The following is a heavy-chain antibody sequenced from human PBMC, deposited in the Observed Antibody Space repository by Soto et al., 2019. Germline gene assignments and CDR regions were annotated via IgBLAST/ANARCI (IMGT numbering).Heavy chain of an antibody. V-gene: IGHV3-23*01. Sequence: GGSLRLSCAASGFTFSSYAMSWVRQAPGKGLEWVSAISGSGGSTYYAHSVKGRFTISRDNSKNTLYLQMNSLRAEDTAVYYCAKGSAVGYCSSTSCYSPLDYWGQGTLVTVSS. CDR2: ISGSGGST. CDR1: GFTFSSYA. J-gene: IGHJ4*02. D-gene: IGHD2-2*01. CDR3: AKGSAVGYCSSTSCYSPLDY.